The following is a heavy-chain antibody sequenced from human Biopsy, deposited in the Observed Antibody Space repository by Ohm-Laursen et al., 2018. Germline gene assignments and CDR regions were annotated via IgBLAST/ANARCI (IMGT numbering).Heavy chain of an antibody. CDR1: EDTFKRYA. V-gene: IGHV1-69*05. J-gene: IGHJ5*02. CDR3: ARSFGVVINFEHNWFDP. D-gene: IGHD3-3*01. Sequence: SVKVSCKASEDTFKRYAITWVRLVPGQGLEWMGGVLSYFQRPTYAPKFQDRVTLTTDKSTSTADMELSSLRSDDTAVYYCARSFGVVINFEHNWFDPWGQGTLVTVSS. CDR2: VLSYFQRP.